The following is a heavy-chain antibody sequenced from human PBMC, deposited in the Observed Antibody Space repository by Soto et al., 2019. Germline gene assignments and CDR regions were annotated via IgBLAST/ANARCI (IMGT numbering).Heavy chain of an antibody. CDR1: GFTFSSYG. Sequence: AGGSLRLSCAASGFTFSSYGMHWVRQAPGKGLEWVAVIWYDGSNKYYADSVKGRFTISRDNSKNTLYLQMNSLRAEDTAVYYCARERSDAGGFDYWGQGTLVTVSS. J-gene: IGHJ4*02. D-gene: IGHD2-2*01. V-gene: IGHV3-33*01. CDR2: IWYDGSNK. CDR3: ARERSDAGGFDY.